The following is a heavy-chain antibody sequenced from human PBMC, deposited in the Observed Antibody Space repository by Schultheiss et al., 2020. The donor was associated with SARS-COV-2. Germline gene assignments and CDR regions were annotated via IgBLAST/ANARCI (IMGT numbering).Heavy chain of an antibody. V-gene: IGHV3-23*01. CDR1: GFTFSSYA. D-gene: IGHD2-15*01. CDR2: ISGSGGRT. CDR3: AKGTGGGSYYDY. J-gene: IGHJ4*02. Sequence: GESLKISCAASGFTFSSYAMSWVRQAPGKGLEWVSAISGSGGRTYFADSVKGRFTISRDNSKNTLDLQMNSLRVEDTAVYYCAKGTGGGSYYDYWGQGTLVTVSS.